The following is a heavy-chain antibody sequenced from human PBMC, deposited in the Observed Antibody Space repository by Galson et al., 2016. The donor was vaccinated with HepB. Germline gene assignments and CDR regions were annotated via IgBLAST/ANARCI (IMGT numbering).Heavy chain of an antibody. CDR2: IFYSGKT. V-gene: IGHV4-39*01. CDR3: AKVNRVLADY. CDR1: GVSITSTRYY. Sequence: ETLSLTCSVSGVSITSTRYYWGWIRQTPGKGLEWLGSIFYSGKTYYNPSLKSRITISVDTSRNQFSLKLSSVTAADTAIYYCAKVNRVLADYWGQGTLVTVSS. D-gene: IGHD1-14*01. J-gene: IGHJ4*02.